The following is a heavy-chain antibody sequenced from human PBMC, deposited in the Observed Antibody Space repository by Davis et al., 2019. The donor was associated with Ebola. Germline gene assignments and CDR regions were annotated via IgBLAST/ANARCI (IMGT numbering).Heavy chain of an antibody. V-gene: IGHV1-69*13. CDR2: IIPIFGTA. Sequence: AASVKVSCKASGGTFSSYAISWVRQAPGQGLEWMGGIIPIFGTANYAQKFQGRVTLTADESTSTAYMELSSLRSEDTAVYYCAREDYSGSYEGRFDPWGQGTLVTVSS. CDR3: AREDYSGSYEGRFDP. D-gene: IGHD1-26*01. J-gene: IGHJ5*02. CDR1: GGTFSSYA.